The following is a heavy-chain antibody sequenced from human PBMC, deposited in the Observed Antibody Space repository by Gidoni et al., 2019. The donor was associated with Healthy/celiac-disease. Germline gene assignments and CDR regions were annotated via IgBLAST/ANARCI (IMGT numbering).Heavy chain of an antibody. CDR2: IRSKANSYAT. CDR3: TRIIVGATTEAAGY. V-gene: IGHV3-73*01. D-gene: IGHD1-26*01. Sequence: EVQLVESGGGLVQPGGSLKLSCAAPGFTFSGSAMHWVRQASGKGLGWVGRIRSKANSYATAYAASVKGRFTISRDDSKNTAYLQMNSLKTEDTAVYYCTRIIVGATTEAAGYWGQGTLVTVSS. J-gene: IGHJ4*02. CDR1: GFTFSGSA.